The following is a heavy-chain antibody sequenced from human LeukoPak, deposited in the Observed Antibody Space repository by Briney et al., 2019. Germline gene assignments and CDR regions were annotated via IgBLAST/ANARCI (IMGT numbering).Heavy chain of an antibody. V-gene: IGHV3-21*01. CDR3: ASYCSSTSCYNWFDP. CDR2: IICSSIYI. Sequence: IICSSIYIYYPHSVKGRFTISRDNAKNSLYLQMNTLRAEDTAVYYCASYCSSTSCYNWFDPWGQGTLVTVSS. D-gene: IGHD2-2*01. J-gene: IGHJ5*02.